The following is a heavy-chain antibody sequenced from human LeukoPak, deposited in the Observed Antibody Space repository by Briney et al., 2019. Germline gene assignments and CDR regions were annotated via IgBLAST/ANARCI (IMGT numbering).Heavy chain of an antibody. D-gene: IGHD2-21*02. CDR3: ASLPYCGGDCYDYYYYGMDV. CDR2: IYPGDSDT. V-gene: IGHV5-51*01. CDR1: GYSFTSCW. Sequence: GESLKISCKGSGYSFTSCWIGWVRQMPGKGLEWMGIIYPGDSDTRYSPSFQGQVTISADKSISTAYLQWSSLKASDTAMYYCASLPYCGGDCYDYYYYGMDVWGQGTTVTVSS. J-gene: IGHJ6*02.